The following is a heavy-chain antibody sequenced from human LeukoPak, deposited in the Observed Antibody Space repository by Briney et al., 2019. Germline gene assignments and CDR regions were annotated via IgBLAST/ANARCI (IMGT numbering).Heavy chain of an antibody. CDR3: AARRGYYHYMDV. CDR1: GFTFSSYA. V-gene: IGHV3-23*01. D-gene: IGHD3-3*01. J-gene: IGHJ6*03. Sequence: PGGSLRLSCAASGFTFSSYAMSWVRQAPGKGLEWVSGISGSGASRYDADSVKGRFTISRDNSKNTLSLQMNSLTAEDTAVYYCAARRGYYHYMDVWGKGTTVTVSS. CDR2: ISGSGASR.